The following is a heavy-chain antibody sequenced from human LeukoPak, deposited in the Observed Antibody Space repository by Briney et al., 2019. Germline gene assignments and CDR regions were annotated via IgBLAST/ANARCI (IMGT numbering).Heavy chain of an antibody. D-gene: IGHD2-2*01. V-gene: IGHV3-23*01. Sequence: PGGSLRLSCAASGFTFSSYAMSWVRQAPGKGLEWVSAISGSGGSTYYADSVKGRFTISRDNSKNTLYLQMNSLRAEDTAVYYCAKGGDIVVVPAAILAEYFQHWGQGTLVTVSS. CDR2: ISGSGGST. CDR1: GFTFSSYA. CDR3: AKGGDIVVVPAAILAEYFQH. J-gene: IGHJ1*01.